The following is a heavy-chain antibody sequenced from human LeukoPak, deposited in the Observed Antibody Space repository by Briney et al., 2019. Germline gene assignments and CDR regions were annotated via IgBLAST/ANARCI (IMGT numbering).Heavy chain of an antibody. D-gene: IGHD7-27*01. CDR3: AIDPNWGTHS. CDR2: IGSSGGGI. CDR1: GFTFSTYT. J-gene: IGHJ4*02. V-gene: IGHV3-23*01. Sequence: GGSLRLSCAASGFTFSTYTMYWVRHPPGKRLEWVSTIGSSGGGIHYADSVKGRFTISRDNSKNALYLQMNSLRVEDTAVYYCAIDPNWGTHSWGQGVLVTVSS.